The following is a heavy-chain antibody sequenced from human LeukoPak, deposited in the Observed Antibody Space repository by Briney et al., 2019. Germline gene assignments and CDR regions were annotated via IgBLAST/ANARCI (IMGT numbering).Heavy chain of an antibody. V-gene: IGHV3-21*01. CDR1: GGSFSGYY. J-gene: IGHJ4*02. D-gene: IGHD2-21*02. Sequence: ETLSLTCAVYGGSFSGYYWSWIRQPPGKGLEWVSSISSSSSYIYYADSVKGRFTISRDNAKNSLYLQMNSLRAEDTAVYYCARATTADGDFDYWGQGTLVTVSS. CDR3: ARATTADGDFDY. CDR2: ISSSSSYI.